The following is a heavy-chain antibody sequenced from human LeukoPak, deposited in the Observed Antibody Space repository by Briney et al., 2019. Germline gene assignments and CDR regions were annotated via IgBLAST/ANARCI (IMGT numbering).Heavy chain of an antibody. CDR1: GFTFGGYP. CDR2: ISGSGGST. CDR3: AKYDYVWGSYRPFDY. D-gene: IGHD3-16*02. V-gene: IGHV3-23*01. J-gene: IGHJ4*02. Sequence: GGSLRLSCAASGFTFGGYPLHWVRQAPGKGLEWVSAISGSGGSTYYADSVKGRFTISRDNSKNTLYLQMNSLRAEDTAVYYCAKYDYVWGSYRPFDYWGQGTLVTVSS.